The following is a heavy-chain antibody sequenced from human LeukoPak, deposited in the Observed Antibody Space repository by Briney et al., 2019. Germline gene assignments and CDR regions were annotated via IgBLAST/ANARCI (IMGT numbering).Heavy chain of an antibody. CDR1: GYTFTYRY. CDR2: ITPFNGNT. V-gene: IGHV1-45*02. Sequence: TGASVKVSCRASGYTFTYRYLHWVRQAPGQALEWMGWITPFNGNTNYAQKFQDRVTITRDRSMSTAYMELSSLRSEDTAMYYCASSLAEYFDYWGQGTLVTVSS. CDR3: ASSLAEYFDY. J-gene: IGHJ4*02.